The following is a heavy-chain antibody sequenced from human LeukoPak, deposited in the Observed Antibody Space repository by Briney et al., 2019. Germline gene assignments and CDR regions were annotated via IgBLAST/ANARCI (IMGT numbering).Heavy chain of an antibody. CDR3: ARVASSGWYPLDY. V-gene: IGHV3-11*04. J-gene: IGHJ4*02. Sequence: EGSLRLSCAASGFTFSDYYTSWIRQAPGKGLEWISYISSGGGSIYYADSVKGRFTISRDNAENSLYLQMNSLRSEETAVYYCARVASSGWYPLDYWGQGTLVTVSS. CDR1: GFTFSDYY. D-gene: IGHD6-19*01. CDR2: ISSGGGSI.